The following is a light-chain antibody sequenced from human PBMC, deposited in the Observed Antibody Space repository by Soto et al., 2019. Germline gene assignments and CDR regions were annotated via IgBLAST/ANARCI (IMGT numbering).Light chain of an antibody. CDR1: QSIRSW. CDR2: GAS. V-gene: IGKV1-5*01. CDR3: QQYYNDWT. J-gene: IGKJ1*01. Sequence: DVEMNQPQASLSASVGDRVTITCRASQSIRSWLAWYQQKPGKAPELLIYGASSRESGVPARFSGSGSGTEFTLTISSLQPEDFPAYYCQQYYNDWTFGQGTKVDIK.